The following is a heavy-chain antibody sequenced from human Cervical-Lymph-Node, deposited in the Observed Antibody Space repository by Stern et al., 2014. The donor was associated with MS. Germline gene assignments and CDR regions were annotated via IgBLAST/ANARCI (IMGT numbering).Heavy chain of an antibody. CDR1: GFIFDDYA. CDR2: ISWNSAII. CDR3: TKGGESTSDS. Sequence: EVQLEESGGGLVQPGRSLRLSCAASGFIFDDYAMHWVRKAPGKGLEWVSTISWNSAIIGYADSVKGRFTISRDNAKNSLYLQMDSLRAEDTAFYYCTKGGESTSDSWGQGTLVTVSS. J-gene: IGHJ4*02. V-gene: IGHV3-9*01. D-gene: IGHD4-17*01.